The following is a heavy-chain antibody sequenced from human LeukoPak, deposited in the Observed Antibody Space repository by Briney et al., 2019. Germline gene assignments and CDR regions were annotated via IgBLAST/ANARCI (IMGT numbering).Heavy chain of an antibody. V-gene: IGHV1-46*03. CDR3: ARGSGSYWSSHYYYYMDV. Sequence: ASVKVSCRASGYTFTSYYMHWVRQAPGQGLEWMGIINPSGGSTSYAQKFQGRVTMTRDTSTSTVYMELSSLRSEDTAVYYCARGSGSYWSSHYYYYMDVWGKGTTVTVSS. D-gene: IGHD1-26*01. J-gene: IGHJ6*03. CDR2: INPSGGST. CDR1: GYTFTSYY.